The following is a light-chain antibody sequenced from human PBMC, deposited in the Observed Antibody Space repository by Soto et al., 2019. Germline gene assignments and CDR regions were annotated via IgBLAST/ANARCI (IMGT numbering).Light chain of an antibody. Sequence: QSVMSQPPSASGTPGQRVTISCSGRRSNVAINTVNWYQQLPGTAPKLLIYSDDQRPSGVPDRFSGSKSGTSASLAISGLQSEDEADYYCAAWDDSLNGVVFGGGTKLTVL. J-gene: IGLJ2*01. CDR2: SDD. CDR1: RSNVAINT. V-gene: IGLV1-44*01. CDR3: AAWDDSLNGVV.